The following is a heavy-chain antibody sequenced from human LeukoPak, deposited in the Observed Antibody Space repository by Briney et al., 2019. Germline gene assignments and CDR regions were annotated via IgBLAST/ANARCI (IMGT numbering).Heavy chain of an antibody. CDR1: GFTFSSYA. J-gene: IGHJ2*01. V-gene: IGHV3-66*04. Sequence: PGGSLRLSCAASGFTFSSYAMSWVRQAPGKGLEWVSIMYTGGNTYYADSVKGRFTISRDNSKNTVYLQMNSLRAEDTAVYYCARPPSSGRHWYFDLWGRGTLVTVSS. CDR2: MYTGGNT. D-gene: IGHD6-19*01. CDR3: ARPPSSGRHWYFDL.